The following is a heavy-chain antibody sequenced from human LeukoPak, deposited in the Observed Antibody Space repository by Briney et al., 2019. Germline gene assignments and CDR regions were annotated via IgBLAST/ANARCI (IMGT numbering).Heavy chain of an antibody. D-gene: IGHD4-17*01. J-gene: IGHJ5*02. V-gene: IGHV1-8*01. CDR2: MNPKSGST. Sequence: ASVKVSCKASGCTFINYDINWVRQATGQGLEWMGWMNPKSGSTGYAQKFQGRVTMTRDTSISTACMELSSLRSEDTAVYYCARGPRDYDESIRYNWFNPWGQGTLVTVSS. CDR3: ARGPRDYDESIRYNWFNP. CDR1: GCTFINYD.